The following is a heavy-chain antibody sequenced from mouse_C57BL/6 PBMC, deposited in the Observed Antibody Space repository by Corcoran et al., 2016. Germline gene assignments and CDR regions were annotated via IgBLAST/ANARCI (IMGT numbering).Heavy chain of an antibody. D-gene: IGHD1-1*01. CDR1: GYSITSGYY. V-gene: IGHV3-6*01. J-gene: IGHJ1*03. Sequence: DVQLQESGPGLVKPSQSLSLTCSVTGYSITSGYYWNWIRQFPGNKLEWMGYISYDGSNNYNPSLKNRISITRDTSKNQFFLKLNSVTTEDTATYYCARDPSYYDGSYYWYFDVWGTGTTVTVSS. CDR3: ARDPSYYDGSYYWYFDV. CDR2: ISYDGSN.